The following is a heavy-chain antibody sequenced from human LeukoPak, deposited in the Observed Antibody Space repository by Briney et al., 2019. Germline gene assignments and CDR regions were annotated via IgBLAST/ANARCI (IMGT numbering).Heavy chain of an antibody. Sequence: PSETVSLTCTVSGASVGSAGYYWSWIRQPPGGGLEWIGYIYYISNTNYNPSLKSRVTMSVDPSKNRFSLKLNSVTAADTAVYYCARTQSQSGSYRYYFGYWGQGTLVTVSS. J-gene: IGHJ4*02. CDR1: GASVGSAGYY. D-gene: IGHD1-26*01. V-gene: IGHV4-61*08. CDR2: IYYISNT. CDR3: ARTQSQSGSYRYYFGY.